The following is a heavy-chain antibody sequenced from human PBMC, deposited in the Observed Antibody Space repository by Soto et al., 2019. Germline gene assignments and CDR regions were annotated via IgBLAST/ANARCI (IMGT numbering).Heavy chain of an antibody. Sequence: PSETLSLTCTVSGDSVTSGNYYWRWIRQPPRKGLEWIGHIYYSGSTNYSPSLKSRVTISLDTPNNQLSLKVTSVTAADTAVYYCARETSGQAPNTYFDSWGQGSLVTVSS. CDR1: GDSVTSGNYY. J-gene: IGHJ4*02. V-gene: IGHV4-61*01. CDR2: IYYSGST. CDR3: ARETSGQAPNTYFDS. D-gene: IGHD2-8*02.